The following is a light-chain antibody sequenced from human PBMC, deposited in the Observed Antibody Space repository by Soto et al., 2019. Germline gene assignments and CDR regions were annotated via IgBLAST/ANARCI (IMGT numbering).Light chain of an antibody. CDR2: DAS. CDR1: QSISSR. V-gene: IGKV1-5*01. CDR3: QQYDSYPWT. J-gene: IGKJ1*01. Sequence: DIQMTQSPSTLSASVGDRVTITCRASQSISSRLAWYQQKPGKAPKLLIYDASSLESGVPSRFSGSGSGTEFTLTISSLQPDDFATYYCQQYDSYPWTFGQGTNVEIK.